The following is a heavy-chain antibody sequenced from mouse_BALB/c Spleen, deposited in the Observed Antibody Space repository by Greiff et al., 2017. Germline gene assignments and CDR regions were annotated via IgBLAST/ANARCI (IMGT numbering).Heavy chain of an antibody. D-gene: IGHD3-2*02. CDR3: ASSGDYAMDY. CDR2: ISTYYGDA. CDR1: GYTFTDYA. Sequence: QVQLQQSGAELVRPGVSVKISCKGSGYTFTDYAMHWVKQSHAKSLEWIGVISTYYGDASYNQKFKGKATMTVDKSSSTAYMELARLTSEDSAIYYCASSGDYAMDYWGQGTSVTVSS. V-gene: IGHV1S137*01. J-gene: IGHJ4*01.